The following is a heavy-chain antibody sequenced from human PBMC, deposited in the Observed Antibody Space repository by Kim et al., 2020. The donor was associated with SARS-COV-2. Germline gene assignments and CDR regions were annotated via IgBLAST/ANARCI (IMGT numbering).Heavy chain of an antibody. V-gene: IGHV3-7*03. CDR3: ARSANYDILTGYYTPYWYFDL. Sequence: GGSLRLSCAASGFTFSSYWMSWVRQAPGKGLEWVANIKQDGSEKYYVDSVKGRFTISRDNAKNSLYLQMNSLRAEDTAVYYCARSANYDILTGYYTPYWYFDLWGRGTLVTVSS. CDR1: GFTFSSYW. D-gene: IGHD3-9*01. J-gene: IGHJ2*01. CDR2: IKQDGSEK.